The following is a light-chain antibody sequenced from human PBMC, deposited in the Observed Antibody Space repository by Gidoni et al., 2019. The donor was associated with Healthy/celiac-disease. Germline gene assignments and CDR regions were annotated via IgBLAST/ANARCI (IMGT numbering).Light chain of an antibody. V-gene: IGLV2-23*02. CDR3: CSYAGSSTYHVV. J-gene: IGLJ2*01. CDR2: EVS. Sequence: GQSITISCTGTSSDVGIYNLVSWYQQHPGKAPKLMIYEVSKRPSGVSNRFSGSKSGNTASLTISGLQAEDEADYYCCSYAGSSTYHVVFGGGTKLTVL. CDR1: SSDVGIYNL.